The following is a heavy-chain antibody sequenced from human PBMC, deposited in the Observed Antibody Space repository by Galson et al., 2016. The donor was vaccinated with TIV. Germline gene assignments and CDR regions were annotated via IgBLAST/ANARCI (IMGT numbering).Heavy chain of an antibody. CDR1: GYSFTSYG. Sequence: SVKVSCKASGYSFTSYGVSWVRQAPGQGLEWMGWISGYNENTYYTQNFQGRVTMTTDTSTSTAYLELNSLRSEDTAVYYCARSPHSAYGTFSDYWGQGTLVTVSS. V-gene: IGHV1-18*01. J-gene: IGHJ4*02. CDR3: ARSPHSAYGTFSDY. CDR2: ISGYNENT. D-gene: IGHD5-12*01.